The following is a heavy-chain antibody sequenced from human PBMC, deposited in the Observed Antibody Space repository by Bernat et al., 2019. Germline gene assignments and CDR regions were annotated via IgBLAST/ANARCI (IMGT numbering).Heavy chain of an antibody. D-gene: IGHD4-11*01. CDR2: IWYDGSTK. CDR1: GFTFSTYG. CDR3: ARGPNKKDDSWPSHYTNVDS. Sequence: QVQLVQSGGGVVQPGRSLRLSCAASGFTFSTYGMHWVRQAPGEGLEWVAVIWYDGSTKYSGDSVKGRFTISRDNSKNTLYLQMNSLRVEDTGVYYCARGPNKKDDSWPSHYTNVDSWGQGTLVTVSS. J-gene: IGHJ4*02. V-gene: IGHV3-33*01.